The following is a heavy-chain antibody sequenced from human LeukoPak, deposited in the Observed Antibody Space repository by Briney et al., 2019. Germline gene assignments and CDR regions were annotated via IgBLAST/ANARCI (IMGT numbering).Heavy chain of an antibody. CDR2: MNPNSGNT. CDR3: ARRGRDGYNWVDYYYYMDV. Sequence: ASVKVSCKASGYTFTSYDINWVRQATGQGLEWMGWMNPNSGNTGYAQKFQGRVTMTRNTSISTAYMELSSLRSEDTAVYYCARRGRDGYNWVDYYYYMDVWGKGTTVTVSS. CDR1: GYTFTSYD. D-gene: IGHD5-24*01. J-gene: IGHJ6*03. V-gene: IGHV1-8*01.